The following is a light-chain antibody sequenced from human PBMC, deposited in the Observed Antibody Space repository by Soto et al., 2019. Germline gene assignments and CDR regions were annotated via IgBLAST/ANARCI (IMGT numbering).Light chain of an antibody. J-gene: IGKJ5*01. CDR2: AAS. Sequence: DIQMTQSPSSLSASVGERVTITCRASQSIRDFLNWYQHEPGKAPKLLIYAASSLQSGVPSRFSGSGSGTDFTLTISSLQPEDFATYYCQQSYSSLLTFGQGTRLDIK. V-gene: IGKV1-39*01. CDR3: QQSYSSLLT. CDR1: QSIRDF.